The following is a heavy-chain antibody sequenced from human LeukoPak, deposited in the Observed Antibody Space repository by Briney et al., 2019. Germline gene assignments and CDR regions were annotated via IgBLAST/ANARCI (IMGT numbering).Heavy chain of an antibody. CDR3: ARRAGAYSHPYDY. J-gene: IGHJ4*02. Sequence: AGGSLRLSCTVSGITVSSNSMSWVRRAPGKGLEWVSFIYSDNTHYSDSVKGRFTISRDNSKNTLYLQMNSLRAEDTAVYYCARRAGAYSHPYDYWGQGTLVTVSS. D-gene: IGHD4/OR15-4a*01. CDR2: IYSDNT. V-gene: IGHV3-53*01. CDR1: GITVSSNS.